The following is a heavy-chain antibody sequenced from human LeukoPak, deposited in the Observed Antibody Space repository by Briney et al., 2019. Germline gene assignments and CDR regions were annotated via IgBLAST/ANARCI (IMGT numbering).Heavy chain of an antibody. Sequence: GGSLRLSRAASGITFSSDAMSWVRQAPGKGLEWVSLISNRGGSTYYADSVKGRFTISRDNSKNTLYLQMNSLRAEDTAVYYCAKDGSSRGRFDYWGQGTLVTVSS. V-gene: IGHV3-23*01. J-gene: IGHJ4*02. CDR2: ISNRGGST. CDR1: GITFSSDA. CDR3: AKDGSSRGRFDY. D-gene: IGHD3-10*01.